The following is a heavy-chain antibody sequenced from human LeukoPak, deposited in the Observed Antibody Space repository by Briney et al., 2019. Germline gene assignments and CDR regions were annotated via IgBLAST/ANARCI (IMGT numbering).Heavy chain of an antibody. CDR2: IRYDGSNK. Sequence: PGGSLRLSCAASGFTFSSYGMHWVRQAPGKGLEWVAFIRYDGSNKYYADSVKGRFTISRDNSKNTLYLQMNSLRAEDTAVYYCAKDMKGRLARGGDAFDIWGQGTMVTVSS. J-gene: IGHJ3*02. D-gene: IGHD3-16*01. CDR3: AKDMKGRLARGGDAFDI. CDR1: GFTFSSYG. V-gene: IGHV3-30*02.